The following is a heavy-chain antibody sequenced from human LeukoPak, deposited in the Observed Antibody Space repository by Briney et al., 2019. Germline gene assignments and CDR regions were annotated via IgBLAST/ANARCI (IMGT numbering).Heavy chain of an antibody. CDR1: GSTSSRYF. Sequence: GGSLRLSCAVSGSTSSRYFMSWVRQTPEKGLEWVANIDQDGSEKNYVDSVKGRFTISRDNAKNSLFLQMNSLRAEDTAIYYCASGAGWESGYWGQGTLVTVSS. V-gene: IGHV3-7*01. J-gene: IGHJ4*02. CDR3: ASGAGWESGY. D-gene: IGHD1-26*01. CDR2: IDQDGSEK.